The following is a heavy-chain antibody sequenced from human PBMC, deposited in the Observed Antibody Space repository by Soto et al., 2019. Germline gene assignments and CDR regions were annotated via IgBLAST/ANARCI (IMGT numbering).Heavy chain of an antibody. CDR3: ARRSSGTDY. CDR1: GFTFSSYA. Sequence: PGGSLRLSCAASGFTFSSYAMSWARQAPGKGLEWVSGISPSGGSTYYADSVKGRFTISRDNSKNTLYLQVNSLRAEDTALYYCARRSSGTDYWGQGTLVTVSS. D-gene: IGHD3-22*01. V-gene: IGHV3-23*01. CDR2: ISPSGGST. J-gene: IGHJ4*02.